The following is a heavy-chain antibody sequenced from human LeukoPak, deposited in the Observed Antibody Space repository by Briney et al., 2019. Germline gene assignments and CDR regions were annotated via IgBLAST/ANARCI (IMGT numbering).Heavy chain of an antibody. D-gene: IGHD3-22*01. Sequence: ASVEVSCKASGYTFTGYYMHWVRQAPGQGLEWMGWINPNSGCTNYAQKFQGRVTMTRDTSISTAYMELSRLRSDDTAVYYCARVVDYYDSTPVGAFDIWGQGTMVTVSS. CDR1: GYTFTGYY. J-gene: IGHJ3*02. CDR3: ARVVDYYDSTPVGAFDI. CDR2: INPNSGCT. V-gene: IGHV1-2*02.